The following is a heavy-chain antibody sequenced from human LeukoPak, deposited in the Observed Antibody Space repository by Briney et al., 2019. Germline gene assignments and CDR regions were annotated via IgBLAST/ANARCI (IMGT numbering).Heavy chain of an antibody. Sequence: ASVKVSCKASGYTFTSYDINWVRQATGQGLEWMGWMNPNSGNTNYAQKLQGRVTMTTDTSTSTAYMELRSLRSDDTAVYYCARDPTYYYDSSGPFDYWGQGTLVTVSS. V-gene: IGHV1-18*01. J-gene: IGHJ4*02. CDR2: MNPNSGNT. D-gene: IGHD3-22*01. CDR1: GYTFTSYD. CDR3: ARDPTYYYDSSGPFDY.